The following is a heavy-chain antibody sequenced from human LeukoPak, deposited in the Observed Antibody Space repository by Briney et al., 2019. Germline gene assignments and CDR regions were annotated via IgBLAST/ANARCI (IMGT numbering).Heavy chain of an antibody. D-gene: IGHD3-22*01. V-gene: IGHV4-34*01. CDR2: INHSGST. CDR3: ARIITPTYYYDSGWFDP. J-gene: IGHJ5*02. Sequence: SETLSLTCAVYGGSFSGYYWSWIRQPPGKGLEWMGEINHSGSTNYNPSLKSRVTISVDTSKNQFSLKLSSVTAADTAVYYCARIITPTYYYDSGWFDPWGQGTLVTVSS. CDR1: GGSFSGYY.